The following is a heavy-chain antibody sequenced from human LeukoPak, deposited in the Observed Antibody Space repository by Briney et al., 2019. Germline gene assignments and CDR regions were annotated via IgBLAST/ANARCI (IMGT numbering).Heavy chain of an antibody. J-gene: IGHJ4*02. CDR1: GFTFSSYG. Sequence: GGSLRPSCAASGFTFSSYGMHWVRQAPGKGLEWVAVISYDGSNKYYADSVKGRFTISRDNSKDTLYLQMNSLRAEDTAVYYCAKDQDYYGSGSLDHWGQGTLVTVSS. D-gene: IGHD3-10*01. CDR2: ISYDGSNK. V-gene: IGHV3-30*18. CDR3: AKDQDYYGSGSLDH.